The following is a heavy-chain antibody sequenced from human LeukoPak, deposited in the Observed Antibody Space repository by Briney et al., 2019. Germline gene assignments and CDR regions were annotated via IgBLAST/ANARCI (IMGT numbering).Heavy chain of an antibody. CDR2: INSDGNST. J-gene: IGHJ5*02. V-gene: IGHV3-74*01. D-gene: IGHD2-2*01. Sequence: GGSLRLSCAASGFTFSNHWMHWVRQASGKGLVWVSRINSDGNSTSYADSVKGRFTISRDNAKNTLYLQMNSLRAEDTAVYYCARRRYCSSTNCYGDWFDPWGQGTLVTVSS. CDR3: ARRRYCSSTNCYGDWFDP. CDR1: GFTFSNHW.